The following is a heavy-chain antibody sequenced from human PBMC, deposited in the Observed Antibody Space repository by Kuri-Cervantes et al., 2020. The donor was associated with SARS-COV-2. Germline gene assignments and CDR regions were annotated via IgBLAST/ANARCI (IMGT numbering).Heavy chain of an antibody. V-gene: IGHV3-23*01. D-gene: IGHD3-22*01. CDR1: GLTFSSYA. CDR2: IIGSGGST. CDR3: AKEKGDSSGYRLLVYAFEI. J-gene: IGHJ3*02. Sequence: GEALKISCAASGLTFSSYAMSWVRRAPGEGLEWVSAIIGSGGSTYYAASVKGRFTISRDNSKNTLYLQMNSVRAEDTAVYYCAKEKGDSSGYRLLVYAFEIWGQGTMVTVSS.